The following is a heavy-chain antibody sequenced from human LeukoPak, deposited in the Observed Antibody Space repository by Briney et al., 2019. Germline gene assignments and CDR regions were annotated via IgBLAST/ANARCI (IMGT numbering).Heavy chain of an antibody. CDR2: ISAYNGNT. D-gene: IGHD3-9*01. CDR1: GYTFTSYG. J-gene: IGHJ5*02. V-gene: IGHV1-18*01. CDR3: ARDLSDILTVWFGP. Sequence: VASVKVSCKASGYTFTSYGISWVRQAPGQGLEWMGWISAYNGNTNYAQKLQGRVTMTTDTSTSTAYMELRSLRSDDTAVYYCARDLSDILTVWFGPWGQGTLVTVSS.